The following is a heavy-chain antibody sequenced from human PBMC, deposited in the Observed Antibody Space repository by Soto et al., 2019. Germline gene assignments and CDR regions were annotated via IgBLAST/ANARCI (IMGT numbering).Heavy chain of an antibody. CDR1: GFTFDDYA. D-gene: IGHD3-10*01. V-gene: IGHV3-9*01. CDR3: AKDAITMVRGVISYYGMDV. J-gene: IGHJ6*02. CDR2: ISWNSGSI. Sequence: EVQLVESGGGLVQPGRSLRLSCAASGFTFDDYAMHWVRQAPGKGLEWVSGISWNSGSIGYADSVKGRFTISRDNAKNSPDRQMNSRRGKDTALYCAKDAITMVRGVISYYGMDVWGQGTTVTVSS.